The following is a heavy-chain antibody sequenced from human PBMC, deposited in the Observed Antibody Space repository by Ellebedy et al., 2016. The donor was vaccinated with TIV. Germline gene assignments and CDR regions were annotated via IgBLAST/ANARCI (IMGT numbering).Heavy chain of an antibody. Sequence: MPGGSLRLSCAVLRGSFSDYSWSWIRQPPGKGLGWIGDVNHRGSTTYNPSLKSRVAISVDTSKNHFSLSLTSVTAADTAVYYCAPLFRGFFDYWGQGTLVTVSS. J-gene: IGHJ4*02. D-gene: IGHD3-10*01. CDR1: RGSFSDYS. CDR3: APLFRGFFDY. V-gene: IGHV4-34*01. CDR2: VNHRGST.